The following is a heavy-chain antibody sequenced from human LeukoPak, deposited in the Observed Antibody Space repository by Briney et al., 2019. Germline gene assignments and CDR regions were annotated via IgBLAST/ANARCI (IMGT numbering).Heavy chain of an antibody. CDR1: GGSFSGYY. D-gene: IGHD1-26*01. V-gene: IGHV4-34*01. Sequence: NTSETLSLTCAVYGGSFSGYYWSWIRQPPGKGLEWIGEINHSGSTNYNPSLKSRVTISVDTSKNQFSLKLSSVTAADTAVYYCARDMVGSTFLFDYWGQGTLVTVSS. J-gene: IGHJ4*02. CDR2: INHSGST. CDR3: ARDMVGSTFLFDY.